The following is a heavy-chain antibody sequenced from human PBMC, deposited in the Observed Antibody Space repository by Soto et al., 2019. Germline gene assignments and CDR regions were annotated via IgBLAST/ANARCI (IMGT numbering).Heavy chain of an antibody. D-gene: IGHD2-2*01. CDR2: SSHIGST. CDR3: ARVVLMIPAALGGWFDP. J-gene: IGHJ5*02. V-gene: IGHV4-4*02. Sequence: GGSSHIGSTNYNPSLKSRVIISVDKSRNQFSLKLSSVTAADTALYYCARVVLMIPAALGGWFDPWGQGTLVTVSS.